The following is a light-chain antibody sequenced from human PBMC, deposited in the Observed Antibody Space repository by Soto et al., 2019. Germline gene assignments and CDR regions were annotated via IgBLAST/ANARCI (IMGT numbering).Light chain of an antibody. CDR1: QSVGRNY. CDR3: QQYASSPLT. V-gene: IGKV3-20*01. Sequence: EIVLTQSPGTLSLSPGERDTLSCRASQSVGRNYLAWYQQKPGQAPRLLIHGASNRATGIPDRFSGSGSGTDFTLTISRLEPEDFAVYYCQQYASSPLTFGGGTEVEIK. CDR2: GAS. J-gene: IGKJ4*01.